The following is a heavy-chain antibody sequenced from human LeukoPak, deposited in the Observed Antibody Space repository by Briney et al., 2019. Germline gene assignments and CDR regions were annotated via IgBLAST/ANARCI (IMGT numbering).Heavy chain of an antibody. CDR1: GFTFSSYW. D-gene: IGHD1-26*01. CDR2: INSDGSST. Sequence: GGSLRLSCAASGFTFSSYWMHWVRQAPGKGLVWVSRINSDGSSTSYADSVKGRFTISRDNAKNTLYLQMDSLRAEDTAMYYCARGIGSYYSLGYWGQGTLVTVSS. CDR3: ARGIGSYYSLGY. J-gene: IGHJ4*02. V-gene: IGHV3-74*01.